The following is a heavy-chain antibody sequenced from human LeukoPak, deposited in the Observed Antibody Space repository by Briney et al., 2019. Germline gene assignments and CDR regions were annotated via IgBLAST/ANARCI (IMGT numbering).Heavy chain of an antibody. CDR3: ARVHSGSGYSSGPPSFLNNWFDP. J-gene: IGHJ5*02. Sequence: ASVKVSCKASGYTFTSYYMHWVRQAPGQGHEWMGIINPSGGSTSYAQKFQGRVTMTRDTSTSTVYMELSSLRSEDTAVYYCARVHSGSGYSSGPPSFLNNWFDPWGQGTLVTVSS. V-gene: IGHV1-46*01. D-gene: IGHD5-12*01. CDR1: GYTFTSYY. CDR2: INPSGGST.